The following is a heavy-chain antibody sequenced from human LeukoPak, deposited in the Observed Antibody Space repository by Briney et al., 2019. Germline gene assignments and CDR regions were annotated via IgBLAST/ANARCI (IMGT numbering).Heavy chain of an antibody. Sequence: PGGSLRLSCAASGFTFDDYAMHWVRQAPGKGLEWVSGISWNSGSIGYADSVKGRFTISRDNAKNSLYLQMNSLRAEDTAVYYCAKDQVEGWFGEFSLDYWGQGTLVTVSS. V-gene: IGHV3-9*01. CDR2: ISWNSGSI. CDR3: AKDQVEGWFGEFSLDY. J-gene: IGHJ4*02. D-gene: IGHD3-10*01. CDR1: GFTFDDYA.